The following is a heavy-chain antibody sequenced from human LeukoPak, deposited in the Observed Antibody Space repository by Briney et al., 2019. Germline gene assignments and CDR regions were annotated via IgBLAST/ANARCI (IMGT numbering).Heavy chain of an antibody. Sequence: GGSLRLSCAAAKFTFSNYAMSWVRQAPGKGLEWVSSISGRGGTTYYAESLKGRFTISSDNSKNTVYLRVNGLRAKEPSVNYCANKMGGGTCSTFDMWGQGTMVTVSS. D-gene: IGHD2-15*01. CDR1: KFTFSNYA. J-gene: IGHJ3*02. CDR3: ANKMGGGTCSTFDM. CDR2: ISGRGGTT. V-gene: IGHV3-23*01.